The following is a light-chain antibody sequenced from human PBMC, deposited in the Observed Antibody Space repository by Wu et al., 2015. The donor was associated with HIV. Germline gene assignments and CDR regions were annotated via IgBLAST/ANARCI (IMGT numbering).Light chain of an antibody. CDR1: QSVTSSY. CDR3: QQYGSSPFD. J-gene: IGKJ4*01. V-gene: IGKV3-20*01. CDR2: GAS. Sequence: EIVLTQSPGTLSLSPGERVTLSCRASQSVTSSYLAWYQQKPGQAPRLLIYGASSRATGIPDRFSGSGSGTDFTLIISRLEPEDFAVYYCQQYGSSPFDFGGGTKVEIK.